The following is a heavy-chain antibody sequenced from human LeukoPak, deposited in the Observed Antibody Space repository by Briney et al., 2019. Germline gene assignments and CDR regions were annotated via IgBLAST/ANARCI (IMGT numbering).Heavy chain of an antibody. CDR2: IKSKTYGETT. V-gene: IGHV3-15*01. CDR3: TKFSDSSGWHFDY. CDR1: GFTFSNAW. D-gene: IGHD6-19*01. J-gene: IGHJ4*02. Sequence: PGGSLRLACAVSGFTFSNAWMSWVRQAPGKGLEWVGRIKSKTYGETTDYAAPVKGKFTISRDDLKNTLYLQMNSLRTEDTAVYYCTKFSDSSGWHFDYWGQGTLVTVSS.